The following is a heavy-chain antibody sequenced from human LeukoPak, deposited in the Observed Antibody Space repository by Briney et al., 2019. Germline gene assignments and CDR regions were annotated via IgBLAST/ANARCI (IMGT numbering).Heavy chain of an antibody. CDR3: ARAPPWDYYDSSGYLDY. V-gene: IGHV4-59*01. CDR1: GGSISSYY. D-gene: IGHD3-22*01. Sequence: PSETLFLTCTVSGGSISSYYWSWIRQPPGQGLEWIGNIYYSGSTNYNPSLKSRVTISVDTSKNQFSLKLSSVTAADTAVYYCARAPPWDYYDSSGYLDYWGQGTLVTVSS. CDR2: IYYSGST. J-gene: IGHJ4*02.